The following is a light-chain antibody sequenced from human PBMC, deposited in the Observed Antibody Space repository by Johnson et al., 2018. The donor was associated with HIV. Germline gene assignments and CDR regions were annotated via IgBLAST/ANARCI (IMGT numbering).Light chain of an antibody. Sequence: QPVLTQPPSVSAAPGQKVTISCSGSSSNIGNNFVSWYQQLPGTAPKLLIYANNKRPSGIPDRFSGSKSGTSATLGITGLQTGDEADYYCGTWDSSLSAAFYVFGTGTKVTVL. CDR3: GTWDSSLSAAFYV. CDR1: SSNIGNNF. J-gene: IGLJ1*01. CDR2: ANN. V-gene: IGLV1-51*02.